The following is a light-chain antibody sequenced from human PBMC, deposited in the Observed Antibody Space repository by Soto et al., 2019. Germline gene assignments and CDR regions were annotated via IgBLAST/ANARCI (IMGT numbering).Light chain of an antibody. CDR2: DAS. CDR3: QQRSNWPLT. Sequence: EIVLTQSPATLSLSPGERATLSCRASQSVSSYLAWYQQKPGQAPRLLIYDASNRATGIPARFSGSGSGTDFTLTISRLEPEDFAVYYCQQRSNWPLTFGGGTKGEIK. J-gene: IGKJ4*01. V-gene: IGKV3-11*01. CDR1: QSVSSY.